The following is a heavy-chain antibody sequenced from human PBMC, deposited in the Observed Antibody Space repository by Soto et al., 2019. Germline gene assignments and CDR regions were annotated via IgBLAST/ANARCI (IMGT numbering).Heavy chain of an antibody. J-gene: IGHJ4*02. V-gene: IGHV3-48*02. Sequence: VGSLRLSCAASGFTFSSYSMHWVRQAPGKGLEWVAYISYISSPTSTGGSSATYHADSVKGRFTISRDNVRNSLYLQMNNLRDEDTAVYYCAKETATITEIDYWGQGTLVTVSS. CDR2: ISSPTSTGGSSAT. D-gene: IGHD5-12*01. CDR1: GFTFSSYS. CDR3: AKETATITEIDY.